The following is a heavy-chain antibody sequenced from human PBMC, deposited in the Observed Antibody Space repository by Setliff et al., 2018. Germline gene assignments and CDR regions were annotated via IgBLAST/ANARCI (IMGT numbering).Heavy chain of an antibody. D-gene: IGHD4-4*01. J-gene: IGHJ5*02. Sequence: SVKVSCKASGGTFNTYGISWVRLAPGQGLEWMGRVIPLFGTTNYAQKFQDRVAISADESTSTAYMELRSLRSEDTAIYYCARDTHMNYNNPQVGWFDPWGQGTQVTVSS. CDR3: ARDTHMNYNNPQVGWFDP. V-gene: IGHV1-69*13. CDR2: VIPLFGTT. CDR1: GGTFNTYG.